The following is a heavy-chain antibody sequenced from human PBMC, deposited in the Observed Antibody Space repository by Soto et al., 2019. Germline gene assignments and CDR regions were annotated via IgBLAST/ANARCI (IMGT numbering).Heavy chain of an antibody. CDR1: GYTFPSYG. CDR2: IXAXXXNX. Sequence: DSVKVCCKASGYTFPSYGISGVRQAPGQGPEWMGXIXAXXXNXNXAXKXXXXVTMTTDTSTSTAYMELRSLRSDDTALYYCARGYCTNGVCYGIDPWGQGTLVTVSS. J-gene: IGHJ5*02. V-gene: IGHV1-18*04. CDR3: ARGYCTNGVCYGIDP. D-gene: IGHD2-8*01.